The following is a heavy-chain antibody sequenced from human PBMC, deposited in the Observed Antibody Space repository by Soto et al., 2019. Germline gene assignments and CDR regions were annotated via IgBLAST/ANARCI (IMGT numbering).Heavy chain of an antibody. D-gene: IGHD2-8*01. Sequence: QGQLVQSGAEVKKPGASVKLYCKASGFTFSNYGLNWVRQAPGQGLEWMGWVSANNGHTNYAQNLQGRVSMTTDTSTSTAYMELRGLTFDDTAVYYCARDIESVTAKHFFYYYAMDVWGQGTTVTVSS. CDR3: ARDIESVTAKHFFYYYAMDV. V-gene: IGHV1-18*01. CDR2: VSANNGHT. J-gene: IGHJ6*02. CDR1: GFTFSNYG.